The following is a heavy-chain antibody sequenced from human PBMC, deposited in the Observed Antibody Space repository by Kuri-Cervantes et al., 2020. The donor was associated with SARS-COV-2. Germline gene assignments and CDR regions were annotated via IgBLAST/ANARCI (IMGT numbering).Heavy chain of an antibody. Sequence: ASVKVSCKASGYTFTGYYMHWVRQAPGQGLEWMGWINPNSGGTIYAQKFQGRVTMTEDTSTDTAYMELSSLRSEDTAVYYCVLRYAFDIWGQGTMVTVSS. D-gene: IGHD3-3*01. CDR3: VLRYAFDI. V-gene: IGHV1-2*02. CDR1: GYTFTGYY. CDR2: INPNSGGT. J-gene: IGHJ3*02.